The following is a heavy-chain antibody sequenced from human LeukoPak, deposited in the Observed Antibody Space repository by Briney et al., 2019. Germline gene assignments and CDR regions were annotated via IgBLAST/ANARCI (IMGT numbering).Heavy chain of an antibody. J-gene: IGHJ4*02. D-gene: IGHD1-1*01. CDR1: GDSINGYY. V-gene: IGHV4-59*01. CDR2: IYSSGST. CDR3: VRGLKLWNALLFDY. Sequence: SETLSLTCTVSGDSINGYYCSWIRLPPGKGLEGIGHIYSSGSTNYGPSLKRRVTMSVDTPKNQFSLKLSSVTAADTAVYYCVRGLKLWNALLFDYWGQGNLVTVSS.